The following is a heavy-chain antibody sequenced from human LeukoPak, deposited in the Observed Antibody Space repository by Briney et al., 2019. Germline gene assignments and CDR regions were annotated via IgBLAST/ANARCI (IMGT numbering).Heavy chain of an antibody. V-gene: IGHV3-30*02. CDR1: GFIFSSYG. CDR2: IRYDGSDK. D-gene: IGHD6-19*01. J-gene: IGHJ4*02. CDR3: AREAWTVAGHLAYGY. Sequence: PGGSLRLSCAASGFIFSSYGMHWVRQAPGKGLEWVAFIRYDGSDKYYADSVKGRFTISRDNAKNSLYLQMNSLRAGDTAVYYCAREAWTVAGHLAYGYWGQGTLVTVSS.